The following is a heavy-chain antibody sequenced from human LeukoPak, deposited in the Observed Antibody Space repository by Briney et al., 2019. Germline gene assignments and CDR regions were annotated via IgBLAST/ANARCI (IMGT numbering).Heavy chain of an antibody. D-gene: IGHD4-23*01. CDR1: GGSFSGYH. Sequence: PSETLSLTCAVSGGSFSGYHWNWARQVPGKGLEWIGEINHRGITNYNPSLKSRVTISVDKSKNQFSLRLRSVTAADTAIYYCARDPTTVITTPYYFDDWGQGTLVTVSS. V-gene: IGHV4-34*01. J-gene: IGHJ4*02. CDR3: ARDPTTVITTPYYFDD. CDR2: INHRGIT.